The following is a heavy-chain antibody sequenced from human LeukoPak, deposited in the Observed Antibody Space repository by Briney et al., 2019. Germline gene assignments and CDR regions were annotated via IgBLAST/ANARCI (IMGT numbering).Heavy chain of an antibody. V-gene: IGHV1-69*05. CDR3: VRRQALRGRHRAFDP. D-gene: IGHD6-25*01. CDR1: GGTFSNYA. CDR2: IIPIFGTA. J-gene: IGHJ5*02. Sequence: ASVKVSCKASGGTFSNYAISWVRQAPGQGLEWLGGIIPIFGTAKYAQKFQGRVTITTDEATTTAYMELISLRSEDTAVYYCVRRQALRGRHRAFDPWGQETLVTVTS.